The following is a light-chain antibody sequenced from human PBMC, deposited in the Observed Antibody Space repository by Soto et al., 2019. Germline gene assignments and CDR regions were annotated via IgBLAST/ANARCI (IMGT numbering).Light chain of an antibody. Sequence: IHMTQSPSSLSASVGDRVTISCRASQRITTYLNWYQQKPGEAPKLLISTSGTLQRGVPSRFSGSGSGTDLTLPITSLQRADFATYFCQQPYSTPYPFGQGPQLEIK. J-gene: IGKJ2*01. CDR1: QRITTY. V-gene: IGKV1-39*01. CDR2: TSG. CDR3: QQPYSTPYP.